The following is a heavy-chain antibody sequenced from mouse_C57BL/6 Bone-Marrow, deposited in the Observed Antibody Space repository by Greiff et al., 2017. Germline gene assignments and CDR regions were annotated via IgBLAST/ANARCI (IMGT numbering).Heavy chain of an antibody. CDR3: ARYGGYGYAMDY. CDR2: IRNKANGYTT. V-gene: IGHV7-3*01. CDR1: GFTFTDYY. J-gene: IGHJ4*01. Sequence: EVKLQESGGGLVQPGGSLSLSCAASGFTFTDYYMSWVRQPPGKALEWLGFIRNKANGYTTEYSASVKGRFTISRDNSQSILYLQMNALGAEDSATYYCARYGGYGYAMDYWGQGTSVTVSS. D-gene: IGHD2-2*01.